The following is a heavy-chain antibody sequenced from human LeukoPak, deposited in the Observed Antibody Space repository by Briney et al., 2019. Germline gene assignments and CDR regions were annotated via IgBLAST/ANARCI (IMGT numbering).Heavy chain of an antibody. CDR1: GGTFSSYT. V-gene: IGHV1-8*03. J-gene: IGHJ3*02. Sequence: ASVKVSCKASGGTFSSYTINWVRQATGQGLEWMGWMNPNSGNTGYAQKFQGRVTITRNTSISTAYMELSSLRSEDTAVYYCARSSIADDAFDIWGQGTMVTVSS. CDR2: MNPNSGNT. D-gene: IGHD6-6*01. CDR3: ARSSIADDAFDI.